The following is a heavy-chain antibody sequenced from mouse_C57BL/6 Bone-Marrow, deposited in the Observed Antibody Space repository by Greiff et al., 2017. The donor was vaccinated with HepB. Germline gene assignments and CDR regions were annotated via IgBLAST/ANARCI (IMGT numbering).Heavy chain of an antibody. V-gene: IGHV1-69*01. CDR3: ARVIRRYFDV. Sequence: QVQLQQPGAEFVMPGASVKLSCKASGYTFTSYWMHWVKQRPGQGLEWIGEIDPSDSYTNYNQKFKGKSTLTVDKSSSTAYMQLSSLTSEDSAVYYCARVIRRYFDVWGTGTTVTVSS. CDR2: IDPSDSYT. CDR1: GYTFTSYW. J-gene: IGHJ1*03. D-gene: IGHD2-4*01.